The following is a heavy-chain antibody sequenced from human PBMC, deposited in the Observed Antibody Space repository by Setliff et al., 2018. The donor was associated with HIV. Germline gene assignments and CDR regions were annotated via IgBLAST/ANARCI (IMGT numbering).Heavy chain of an antibody. CDR1: GGSISSYY. D-gene: IGHD4-4*01. J-gene: IGHJ3*02. CDR3: ARGDDYSNYVAFDI. CDR2: IYTSGST. V-gene: IGHV4-4*08. Sequence: SETLSLTCTVSGGSISSYYWSWIRQPPGKGLEWIGYIYTSGSTNYNPSLTSRVTISVDTSKNQFSLKLSSVTAADTAVYYCARGDDYSNYVAFDIWGQGTMVTVSS.